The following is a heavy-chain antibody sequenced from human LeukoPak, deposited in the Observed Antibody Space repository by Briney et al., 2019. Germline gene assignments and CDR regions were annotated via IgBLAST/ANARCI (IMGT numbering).Heavy chain of an antibody. Sequence: PGGSLRLSCAASGFTFSSYGMHWVRQAPGKGLEWVAVISYDGSNKYYADSVKGRFTISRDNSKNTLYLQMNSLRAEDTAVYYCANPIAVAGTGDYWGQGTLVTVSS. CDR3: ANPIAVAGTGDY. V-gene: IGHV3-30*18. CDR2: ISYDGSNK. CDR1: GFTFSSYG. D-gene: IGHD6-19*01. J-gene: IGHJ4*02.